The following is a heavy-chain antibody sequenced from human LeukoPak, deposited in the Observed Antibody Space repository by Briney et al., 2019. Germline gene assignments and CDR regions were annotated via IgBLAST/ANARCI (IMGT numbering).Heavy chain of an antibody. V-gene: IGHV4-31*03. CDR3: ARQIAANYGSGSYRGYYFDY. CDR1: GGSISSGGYY. Sequence: SETLSLTCTVSGGSISSGGYYWSWIRQHPGKGLEWIGYIYYSGSTYYNPSLKSRVTISVDTSKNQFSLKLSSVTAADTAVYYCARQIAANYGSGSYRGYYFDYWGQGTLVTVSS. D-gene: IGHD3-10*01. CDR2: IYYSGST. J-gene: IGHJ4*02.